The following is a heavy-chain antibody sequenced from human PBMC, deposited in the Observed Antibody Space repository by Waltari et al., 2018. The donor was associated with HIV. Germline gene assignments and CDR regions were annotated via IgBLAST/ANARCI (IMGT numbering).Heavy chain of an antibody. CDR1: GGSFNGYY. CDR3: ARGSWGSGMDV. D-gene: IGHD7-27*01. V-gene: IGHV4-34*02. Sequence: QVRLQQWGAGLLKPSETLSLTCAVYGGSFNGYYWSWIRQPPGKGLECIGEINHSGSSKYNPSLKSRVIISVDRYKNQFSLKLTSVTAADTALYYCARGSWGSGMDVWGRGTTVIVSS. J-gene: IGHJ6*02. CDR2: INHSGSS.